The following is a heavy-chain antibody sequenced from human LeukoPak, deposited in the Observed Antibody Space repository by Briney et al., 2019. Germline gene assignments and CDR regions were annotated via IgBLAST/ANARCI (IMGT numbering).Heavy chain of an antibody. V-gene: IGHV4-4*07. D-gene: IGHD3-10*01. CDR2: IYTSGST. CDR3: ARGQYYYGSGSLYSDY. J-gene: IGHJ4*02. Sequence: SETLSLTCTVSGVSISSYYWSWIRQPAGKGLEWIGRIYTSGSTNYNPSLKSRVTMSVDTSKNQFSLKLSSVTAADTAVYYCARGQYYYGSGSLYSDYWGQGTLVTVSS. CDR1: GVSISSYY.